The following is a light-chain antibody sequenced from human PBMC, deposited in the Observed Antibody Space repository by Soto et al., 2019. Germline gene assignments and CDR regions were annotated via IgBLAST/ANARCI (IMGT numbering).Light chain of an antibody. CDR3: TSYSSGSSLVI. Sequence: QSALTQPRSVSGSPGQSVTISCTGTRSDVGDYKYVSWYRQHPGNAPKLIIYEVTNRPSGISNRFSGSKSGNTASLTISGLQADDESYYYCTSYSSGSSLVIFGGGTKLTVL. CDR1: RSDVGDYKY. J-gene: IGLJ2*01. V-gene: IGLV2-14*01. CDR2: EVT.